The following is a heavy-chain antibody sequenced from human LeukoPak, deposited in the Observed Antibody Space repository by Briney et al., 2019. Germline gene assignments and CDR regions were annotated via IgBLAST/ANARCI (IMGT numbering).Heavy chain of an antibody. J-gene: IGHJ6*02. D-gene: IGHD2-2*01. CDR2: IIPIFGTA. CDR1: GGTFSSYA. V-gene: IGHV1-69*13. CDR3: ASTIVVVPAEATYYYYYGMDV. Sequence: SVKVSCKASGGTFSSYAISWVRQAPGQGLEWMGGIIPIFGTANYAQKFQGRVTITADESTSTAYMELSSLRSEDTAVYYCASTIVVVPAEATYYYYYGMDVWGQGTTVTVSS.